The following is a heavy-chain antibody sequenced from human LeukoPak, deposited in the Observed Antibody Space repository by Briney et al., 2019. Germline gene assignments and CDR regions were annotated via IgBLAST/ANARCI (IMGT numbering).Heavy chain of an antibody. Sequence: GGSLRLSCVVSGFTFSDDWVNWVRQAPGKGLEWVASIRQDGGEKSYVDSVKGRFTISRDNTRNSLYLQMSSLRAEDTAVYYCARDGTAAGLYFDLWGQGTLVNISS. D-gene: IGHD6-13*01. J-gene: IGHJ4*01. CDR1: GFTFSDDW. V-gene: IGHV3-7*01. CDR2: IRQDGGEK. CDR3: ARDGTAAGLYFDL.